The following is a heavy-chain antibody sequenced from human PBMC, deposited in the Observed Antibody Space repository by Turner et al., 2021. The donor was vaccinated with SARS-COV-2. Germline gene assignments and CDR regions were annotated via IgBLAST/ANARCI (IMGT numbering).Heavy chain of an antibody. CDR3: ARPNTYYYGSGDSHGKSHNWFDP. V-gene: IGHV4-39*01. D-gene: IGHD3-10*01. Sequence: QLQLQESGPGLVKPSETLSLTCTVSGGSISSSSYYWGWIRQPPGKGLEWIGSIYYSGSTYYNPSLKSLVTISVDTSKNQFSLKLSSVTAADTAVYYCARPNTYYYGSGDSHGKSHNWFDPWGQGTLVTVSS. CDR2: IYYSGST. CDR1: GGSISSSSYY. J-gene: IGHJ5*02.